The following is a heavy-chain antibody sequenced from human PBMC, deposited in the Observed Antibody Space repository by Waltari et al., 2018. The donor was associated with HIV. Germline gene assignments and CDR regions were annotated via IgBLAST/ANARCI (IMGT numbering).Heavy chain of an antibody. CDR1: GFNFGQYA. J-gene: IGHJ1*01. CDR3: VRDSLPKCAAGSCYRK. Sequence: EVRLEESGGGVVPPGRSLRLTCVTSGFNFGQYALSWFRQSPGKAPGGVGLNRSLGYGGTSYYDASTKGRVIMSRDDSQSVVYLDVTSLKTEDTGVYYCVRDSLPKCAAGSCYRKWGQGT. V-gene: IGHV3-49*03. D-gene: IGHD2-2*01. CDR2: NRSLGYGGTS.